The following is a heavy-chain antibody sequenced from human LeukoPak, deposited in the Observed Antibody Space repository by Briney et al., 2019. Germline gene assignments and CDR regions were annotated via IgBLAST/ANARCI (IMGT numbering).Heavy chain of an antibody. J-gene: IGHJ4*02. CDR3: ASAYSSGLGEFDY. V-gene: IGHV1-69*06. D-gene: IGHD6-19*01. Sequence: SVKVSCKASGGTFSSYAISWVRQAPGQGLEWMGGIIPIFGTANYAQKFQGRVTITADKSTSTAYMELSSLRSEDTAVCYCASAYSSGLGEFDYWGQGTLVTVSS. CDR1: GGTFSSYA. CDR2: IIPIFGTA.